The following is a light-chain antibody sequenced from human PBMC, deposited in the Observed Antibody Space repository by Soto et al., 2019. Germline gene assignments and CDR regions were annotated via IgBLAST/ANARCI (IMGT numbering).Light chain of an antibody. CDR1: QSISGW. V-gene: IGKV1-5*01. Sequence: DIQMTQSPSTLSASVGDRVTITCRASQSISGWLAWYQQKPGKAPNLLISDASSLESGVPSRFSGSGSGTEFTPTISGLQPDDFATYYCQQYSSYSSFGQGTKLEIK. CDR2: DAS. J-gene: IGKJ2*01. CDR3: QQYSSYSS.